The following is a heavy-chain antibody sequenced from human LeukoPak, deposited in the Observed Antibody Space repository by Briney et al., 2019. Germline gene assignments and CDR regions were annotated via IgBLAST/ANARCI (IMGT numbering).Heavy chain of an antibody. V-gene: IGHV4-4*02. CDR1: GGSISSSNW. CDR3: ARRLLGYCSGGSCYSGYFQH. D-gene: IGHD2-15*01. Sequence: SETLSLTCAVSGGSISSSNWWSWVRQPPGKGLEWIGEINHSGSTNSNPSLKSRVTISVDTSKNQFSLKLSSVTAADTAVYYCARRLLGYCSGGSCYSGYFQHWGQGTLVTVSS. CDR2: INHSGST. J-gene: IGHJ1*01.